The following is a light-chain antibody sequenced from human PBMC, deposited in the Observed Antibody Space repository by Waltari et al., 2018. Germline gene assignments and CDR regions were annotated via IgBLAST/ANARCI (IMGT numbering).Light chain of an antibody. Sequence: QSALTQPASVPGSPGQSISISSTGSSSDVGGYNYVSWYQQHPGKVPKLLLSEGSDRPSWVSNRFSGPKSRNTASLAISGLQAEDEADYYCTSYTSSNTLLFGGGTKLTVL. CDR2: EGS. J-gene: IGLJ2*01. CDR1: SSDVGGYNY. V-gene: IGLV2-14*01. CDR3: TSYTSSNTLL.